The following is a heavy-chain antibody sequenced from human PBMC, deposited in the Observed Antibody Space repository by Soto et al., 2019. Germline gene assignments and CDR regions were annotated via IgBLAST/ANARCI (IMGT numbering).Heavy chain of an antibody. Sequence: GESLKISCKASGYSFTSYWIGWVRQMPGKGLELMGIIYPEDSDTRYSPSFQGQVTISADMDPADTATYYCARLRVDSGGYHFDIWGQGTLVTAPQ. D-gene: IGHD3-10*02. CDR3: DI. V-gene: IGHV5-51*01. CDR2: IYPEDSDT. J-gene: IGHJ4*02. CDR1: GYSFTSYW.